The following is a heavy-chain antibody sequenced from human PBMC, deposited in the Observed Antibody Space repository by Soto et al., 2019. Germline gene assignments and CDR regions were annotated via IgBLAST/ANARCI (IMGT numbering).Heavy chain of an antibody. CDR3: ASAGATRSGGDY. CDR1: GGTFSSYA. D-gene: IGHD5-12*01. CDR2: IIPIFGTA. V-gene: IGHV1-69*01. Sequence: QVQLVQSGAEVKKPGSSVKVSCTASGGTFSSYAISWVRQATGQGLEWMGGIIPIFGTANYAQKFQGRVTITADESTSKAYMELSSLRSEDTAVYYCASAGATRSGGDYGGQGPLVTVAS. J-gene: IGHJ4*02.